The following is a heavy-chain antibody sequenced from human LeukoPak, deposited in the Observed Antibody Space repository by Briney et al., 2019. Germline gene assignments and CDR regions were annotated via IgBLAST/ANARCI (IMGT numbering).Heavy chain of an antibody. J-gene: IGHJ3*02. Sequence: GGSLRLSCAASGFTFSSYSMNWVRQAPGKGLEWVSKITSSSSTAFYADSVKGRFTISRDNAKNSLYLQMNSLRAEDTAIYYCAKDPNGDYVGAFDSWGQGTMVTVSS. CDR2: ITSSSSTA. CDR1: GFTFSSYS. V-gene: IGHV3-48*01. D-gene: IGHD4-17*01. CDR3: AKDPNGDYVGAFDS.